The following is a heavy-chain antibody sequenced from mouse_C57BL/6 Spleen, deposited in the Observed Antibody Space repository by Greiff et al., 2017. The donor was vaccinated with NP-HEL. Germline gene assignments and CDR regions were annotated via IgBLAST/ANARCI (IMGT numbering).Heavy chain of an antibody. Sequence: QVHVKQPGAELVKPGASVKLSCKASGYTFTSYWMQWVKQRPGQGLEWIGEIDPSDSYTNYNQKFKGKATLTVDTSSSTAYMQLSSLTSEDSAVYYCARPVPTVVATDYAMDYWGQGTSVTVSS. V-gene: IGHV1-50*01. J-gene: IGHJ4*01. CDR3: ARPVPTVVATDYAMDY. D-gene: IGHD1-1*01. CDR1: GYTFTSYW. CDR2: IDPSDSYT.